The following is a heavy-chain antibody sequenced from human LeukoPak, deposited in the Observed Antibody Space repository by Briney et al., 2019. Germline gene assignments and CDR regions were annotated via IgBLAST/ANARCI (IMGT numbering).Heavy chain of an antibody. V-gene: IGHV4-34*01. CDR1: GGSFSGYY. D-gene: IGHD3-3*01. CDR3: ARGGVDFWSGYYNYYYYGMDV. Sequence: PSETLSLTCAVYGGSFSGYYWSWIRQPPGKGLEWIGEINHSGSTNYNPSLKSRDTISVDTSKNQFSLKLSSVTAADTAVYYCARGGVDFWSGYYNYYYYGMDVWGQGTTVTVSS. CDR2: INHSGST. J-gene: IGHJ6*02.